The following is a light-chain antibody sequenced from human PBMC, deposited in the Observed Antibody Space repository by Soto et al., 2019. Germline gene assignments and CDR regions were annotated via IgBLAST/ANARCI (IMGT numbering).Light chain of an antibody. CDR3: QQYNNWPPIT. CDR1: QSVSSK. J-gene: IGKJ5*01. V-gene: IGKV3-15*01. CDR2: GAS. Sequence: EIVMTQSPATLSLSPGERATLSCRASQSVSSKVAWYQQRRGQAPRLLIYGASSRATGIPARFSGSRSGTEFTLTISSLQSEDFAVYYCQQYNNWPPITFGQGTRLEIK.